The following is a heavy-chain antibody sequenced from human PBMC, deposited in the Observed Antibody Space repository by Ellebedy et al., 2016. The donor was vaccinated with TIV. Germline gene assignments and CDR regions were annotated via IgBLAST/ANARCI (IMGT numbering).Heavy chain of an antibody. CDR1: GGSVSSGSYY. CDR2: IYYSGST. J-gene: IGHJ3*02. Sequence: SETLSLXXTVSGGSVSSGSYYWSWIRQPPGKGLEWIGYIYYSGSTNYNPSLKSRVTISVDTSKNQFSLKLSSVTAADTAVYYCARARMVRGVIIILYDAFDIWGQGTMVTVSS. V-gene: IGHV4-61*01. CDR3: ARARMVRGVIIILYDAFDI. D-gene: IGHD3-10*01.